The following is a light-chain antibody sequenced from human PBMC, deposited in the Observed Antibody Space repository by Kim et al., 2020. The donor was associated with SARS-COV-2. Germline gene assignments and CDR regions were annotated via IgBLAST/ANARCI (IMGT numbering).Light chain of an antibody. J-gene: IGKJ1*01. CDR2: GAS. CDR1: QSVSSSY. CDR3: QLYCSSSWT. Sequence: EIVLTQSPGTLSLSPGERATLSCRASQSVSSSYLAWYQQKPGQAPRLLIYGASSRATGIPDRFSGSGSGTDFTLTISRLEPEDFAVYYFQLYCSSSWTFGQGTKVDIK. V-gene: IGKV3-20*01.